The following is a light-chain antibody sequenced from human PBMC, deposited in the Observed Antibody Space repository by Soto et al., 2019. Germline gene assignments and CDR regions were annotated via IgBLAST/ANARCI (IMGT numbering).Light chain of an antibody. CDR1: QSINTW. CDR2: KAS. CDR3: QQYNTYPWT. V-gene: IGKV1-5*03. Sequence: DIQMTQSPSTLSASVGARVTITCRASQSINTWLAWYRQKPGKAPNLLIYKASSLESGVPSRFSGSGSGTEFTLTISSLQPDDFATYYCQQYNTYPWTFGQGTKVEIK. J-gene: IGKJ1*01.